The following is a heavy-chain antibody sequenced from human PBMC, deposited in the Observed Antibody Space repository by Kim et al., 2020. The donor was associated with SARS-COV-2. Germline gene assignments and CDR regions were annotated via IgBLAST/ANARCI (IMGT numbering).Heavy chain of an antibody. CDR1: GFIFSTYS. CDR3: AKHVLFGVESFDY. Sequence: GGSLRLSCTVSGFIFSTYSMTWVRQAPGKGLEWVSVIGGDGSVAPYADSVRGRFTIFRDNSKNTLHLQMNNLRAEDTAIFYCAKHVLFGVESFDYWGQGT. CDR2: IGGDGSVA. D-gene: IGHD3-3*01. J-gene: IGHJ4*02. V-gene: IGHV3-23*01.